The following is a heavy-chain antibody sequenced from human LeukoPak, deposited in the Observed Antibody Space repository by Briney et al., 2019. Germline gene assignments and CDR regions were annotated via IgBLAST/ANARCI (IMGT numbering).Heavy chain of an antibody. CDR3: ARGGNY. CDR1: GFTFSNYA. Sequence: GGSLRLSCAASGFTFSNYAMHWVRQAPGKGLEWVPVIYSGGSTYYADSVKGRFTISRDNSKNTLYLQMNSLRAEDTAVYYCARGGNYWGQGTLVTVSS. CDR2: IYSGGST. V-gene: IGHV3-66*01. J-gene: IGHJ4*02.